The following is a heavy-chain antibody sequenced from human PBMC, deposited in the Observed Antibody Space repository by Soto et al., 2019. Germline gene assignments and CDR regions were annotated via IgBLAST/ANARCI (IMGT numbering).Heavy chain of an antibody. CDR2: TYSGGTT. Sequence: GGSLRLSCAASGFTISTNYMSWVRQAPGKGLEWISITYSGGTTYNADSVKGRFTISTDNSKNTLHLRMNSLRAEDTAVYYCARDLNYCGQGTLVTVSS. J-gene: IGHJ4*02. CDR1: GFTISTNY. CDR3: ARDLNY. V-gene: IGHV3-66*01.